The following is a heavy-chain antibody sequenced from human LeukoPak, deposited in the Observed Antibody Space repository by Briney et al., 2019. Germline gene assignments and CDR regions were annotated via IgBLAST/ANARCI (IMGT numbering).Heavy chain of an antibody. CDR3: ARNPARLDSDY. Sequence: TGGSLRLSCAASGFNFSSYSMNWIRQAPGKGLEWVSSISSSSSYTYYADSVKGRFTISRDNAKNSLYLQMNSLRAEDTAVYYCARNPARLDSDYWGQGTLVTVSS. CDR2: ISSSSSYT. V-gene: IGHV3-21*01. J-gene: IGHJ4*02. CDR1: GFNFSSYS. D-gene: IGHD3/OR15-3a*01.